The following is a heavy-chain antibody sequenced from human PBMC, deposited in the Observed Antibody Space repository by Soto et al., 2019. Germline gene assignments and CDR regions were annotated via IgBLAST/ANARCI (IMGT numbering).Heavy chain of an antibody. J-gene: IGHJ4*02. Sequence: SETLSLTCTVSGGSISSSSYYWGWIRQPPGKGLEWIGSIYYSGGTYYNPSLKSRVTISVDTSKNQFSLKLSSVTAADTAVYYCARRVIVGATDYWGQGTLVTVSS. D-gene: IGHD1-26*01. V-gene: IGHV4-39*01. CDR3: ARRVIVGATDY. CDR2: IYYSGGT. CDR1: GGSISSSSYY.